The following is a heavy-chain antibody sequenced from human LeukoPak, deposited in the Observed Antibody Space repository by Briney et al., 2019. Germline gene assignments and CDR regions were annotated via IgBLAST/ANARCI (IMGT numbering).Heavy chain of an antibody. J-gene: IGHJ5*02. CDR1: GYTFTSYY. D-gene: IGHD5-24*01. CDR2: INPSGGCT. CDR3: ARGGGRDGYNYWFDP. V-gene: IGHV1-46*01. Sequence: ASVKVSCKASGYTFTSYYMHWVRQAPGQGLEWMGIINPSGGCTSYAQKFQGRVTMSRDTSTSTVYMEMSSLRSEDTAVYYCARGGGRDGYNYWFDPWGQGTLVTVSS.